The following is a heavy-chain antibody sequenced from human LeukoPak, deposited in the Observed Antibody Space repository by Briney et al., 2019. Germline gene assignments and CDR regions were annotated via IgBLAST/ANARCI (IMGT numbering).Heavy chain of an antibody. CDR2: INHSGST. J-gene: IGHJ5*02. D-gene: IGHD2-8*01. CDR3: ARTLYLNWFDP. Sequence: PSETLSLTCAVYGGSFSGYYWSWIRQPPGKGLEWIGEINHSGSTNYNPSLKSRVTISVDTSKNQFSLKLSSVTAADTAVYYCARTLYLNWFDPWGQGTLVTVSS. CDR1: GGSFSGYY. V-gene: IGHV4-34*01.